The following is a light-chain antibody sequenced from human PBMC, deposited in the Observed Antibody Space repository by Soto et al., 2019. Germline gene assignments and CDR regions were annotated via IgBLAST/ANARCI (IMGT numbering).Light chain of an antibody. CDR1: SSNIGAGYD. J-gene: IGLJ1*01. CDR2: VNN. Sequence: QSVLTQPPSVSGAPGQRVTISCTGSSSNIGAGYDVHWYQQLPGTAPKLLIYVNNNRPSGVPDRFSGSKSGTSASLAITGLQAEDEADYYCQSYDSSLSGSVFRTGTKLTVL. CDR3: QSYDSSLSGSV. V-gene: IGLV1-40*01.